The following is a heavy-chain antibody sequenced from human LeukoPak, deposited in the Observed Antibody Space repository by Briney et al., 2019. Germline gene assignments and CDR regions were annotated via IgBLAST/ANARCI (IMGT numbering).Heavy chain of an antibody. V-gene: IGHV4-34*01. Sequence: SETLSLTCAVYGGSFSGYYWSWIRQPPGKGLEWIGEINHSRSTNYNPSLKSRVTISVDTSKNQFSLKLSSVTAADTAVYYCARAQAFEYGSSSGPVDYWGQGTLVTVSS. CDR3: ARAQAFEYGSSSGPVDY. D-gene: IGHD6-6*01. J-gene: IGHJ4*02. CDR1: GGSFSGYY. CDR2: INHSRST.